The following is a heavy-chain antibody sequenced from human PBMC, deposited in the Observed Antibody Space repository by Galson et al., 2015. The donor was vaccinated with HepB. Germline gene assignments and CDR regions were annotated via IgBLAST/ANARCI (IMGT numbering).Heavy chain of an antibody. CDR2: ISYDGGNE. CDR3: ARHNSGWRLLPLLFDN. V-gene: IGHV3-30*03. CDR1: GFTFNSYA. D-gene: IGHD6-19*01. Sequence: SLRLSCAASGFTFNSYAMHWVRQAPGKGLEWMALISYDGGNENYADSVKGRFTISRDNSKNTLFLQMNSLASEDTAVYYCARHNSGWRLLPLLFDNWGQGTLVTVSS. J-gene: IGHJ4*02.